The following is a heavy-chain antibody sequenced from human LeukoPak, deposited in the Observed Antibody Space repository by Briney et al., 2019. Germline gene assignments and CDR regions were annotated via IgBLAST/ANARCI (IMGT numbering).Heavy chain of an antibody. V-gene: IGHV3-21*01. CDR3: ARARDYSNNNWFDP. J-gene: IGHJ5*02. Sequence: GESLRLSCAASGFTFSSYSMNWVRQAPGKGLEWVSSISSSSSYIYYADSVKGRFTISRDNAKNSLYLQMNSLRAEDTAVYYCARARDYSNNNWFDPWGQGTLVTVSS. D-gene: IGHD4-11*01. CDR2: ISSSSSYI. CDR1: GFTFSSYS.